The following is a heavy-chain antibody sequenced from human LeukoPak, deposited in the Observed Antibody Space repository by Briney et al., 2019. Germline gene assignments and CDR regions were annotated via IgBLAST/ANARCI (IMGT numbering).Heavy chain of an antibody. J-gene: IGHJ4*02. D-gene: IGHD3-16*01. CDR2: IYIGGST. Sequence: GGSLRLSCAASGFTVSSNYMSWVRQAPGKGLEWVSSIYIGGSTYYADSVKGRFTISRDNPSNTLYLQMHSLRAEDTAVYYCAREISRFGIWGQGTLVTVSS. CDR3: AREISRFGI. CDR1: GFTVSSNY. V-gene: IGHV3-66*01.